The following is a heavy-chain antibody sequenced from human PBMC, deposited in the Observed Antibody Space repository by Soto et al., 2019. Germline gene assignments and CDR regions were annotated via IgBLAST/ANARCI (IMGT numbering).Heavy chain of an antibody. CDR1: GFTFSSYS. CDR3: AKDRVMITQAIDY. V-gene: IGHV3-23*01. J-gene: IGHJ4*02. Sequence: PGGSLILSCAVSGFTFSSYSRSWVRQAPGKGLEWVSAISGSGGSTYYADSVKGRFTISRDNSKNTLYLQMNSLRAEDTAVYYCAKDRVMITQAIDYWGQGTLVTVSS. D-gene: IGHD3-16*01. CDR2: ISGSGGST.